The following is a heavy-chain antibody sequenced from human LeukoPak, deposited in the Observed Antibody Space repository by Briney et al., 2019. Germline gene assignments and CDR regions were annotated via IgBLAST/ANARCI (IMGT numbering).Heavy chain of an antibody. D-gene: IGHD4-17*01. CDR2: ISYIGST. Sequence: SETLSLTCAVSTDSFSSHYWTWIRQPPGKGLEWIGYISYIGSTNYNPSLKSRVTISIDTSKNQFSLKLSSVTAADTAVYYCARDLVTVTKGSDIWGQGTMVSVSS. J-gene: IGHJ3*02. CDR3: ARDLVTVTKGSDI. V-gene: IGHV4-59*11. CDR1: TDSFSSHY.